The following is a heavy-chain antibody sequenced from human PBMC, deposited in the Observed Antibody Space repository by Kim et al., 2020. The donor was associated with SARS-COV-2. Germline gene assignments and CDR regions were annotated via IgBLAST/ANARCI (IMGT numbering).Heavy chain of an antibody. Sequence: ASVKVSCKASGYTFTSYGISWVRQAPGQGLEWMGWISAYNGNTNYAQKLQGRVTMTTDTSTSTAYMELRSLRSDDTAVYYCARSSSTRTYYYYYYGMDVWGQGTTVTVSS. D-gene: IGHD2-2*01. CDR1: GYTFTSYG. CDR2: ISAYNGNT. J-gene: IGHJ6*02. V-gene: IGHV1-18*04. CDR3: ARSSSTRTYYYYYYGMDV.